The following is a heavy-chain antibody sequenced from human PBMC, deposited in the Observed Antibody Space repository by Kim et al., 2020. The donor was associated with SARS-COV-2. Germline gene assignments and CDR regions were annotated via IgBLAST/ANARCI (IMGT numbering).Heavy chain of an antibody. V-gene: IGHV3-9*01. Sequence: GGSLRLSCAASGFTFDDYAMHWVRQAPGKGLEWVSGIRWNIGSIGYGDSVKGRFTISRDNAKNSLYLQMNSLRAEDTALYYCAKEYGNYDILTGYYTPPPETYYYHSYGVDGWGQGTTVTVSS. D-gene: IGHD3-9*01. CDR3: AKEYGNYDILTGYYTPPPETYYYHSYGVDG. CDR1: GFTFDDYA. J-gene: IGHJ6*02. CDR2: IRWNIGSI.